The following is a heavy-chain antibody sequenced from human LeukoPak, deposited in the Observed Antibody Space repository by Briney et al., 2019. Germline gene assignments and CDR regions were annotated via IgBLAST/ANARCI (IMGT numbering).Heavy chain of an antibody. CDR1: RYTLTHLS. CDR3: ATHRTTVITGLVY. D-gene: IGHD4-17*01. V-gene: IGHV1-24*01. CDR2: LDAADGET. Sequence: SVTVSCKVSRYTLTHLSTHGLRQAPGKERDGMGGLDAADGETIYAQEVQARVKMPEDTCTDTAYMELNSLRSEDTAVYYCATHRTTVITGLVYWGQGTL. J-gene: IGHJ4*02.